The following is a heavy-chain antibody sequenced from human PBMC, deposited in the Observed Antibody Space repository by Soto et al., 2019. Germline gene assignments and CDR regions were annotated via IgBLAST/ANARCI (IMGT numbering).Heavy chain of an antibody. J-gene: IGHJ4*02. D-gene: IGHD3-22*01. Sequence: SLRLSCAASGFTFSSYGMHWVRQAPGKGLEWVAVISYDGSNKYYADSVKGRFTISRDNSKNTLYLQMNSLRAEDTAVYYCAKVPMGHSSGYLNFDYWGQGTLVTVSS. CDR2: ISYDGSNK. CDR3: AKVPMGHSSGYLNFDY. CDR1: GFTFSSYG. V-gene: IGHV3-30*18.